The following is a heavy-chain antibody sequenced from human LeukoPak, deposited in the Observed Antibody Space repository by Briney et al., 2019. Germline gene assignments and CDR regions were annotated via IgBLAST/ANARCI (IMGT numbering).Heavy chain of an antibody. CDR1: GGSISSGAYS. CDR2: IYHSGST. D-gene: IGHD2-15*01. CDR3: ARGIDCSGGSCYLDY. J-gene: IGHJ4*02. V-gene: IGHV4-30-2*01. Sequence: SETLSLTCAVSGGSISSGAYSWSWIRQPPGKGLEWLGYIYHSGSTYYNASLKSRVTISVDRSKNQFSLKLNSVTAADTAVYYCARGIDCSGGSCYLDYWGQGTLVTVSS.